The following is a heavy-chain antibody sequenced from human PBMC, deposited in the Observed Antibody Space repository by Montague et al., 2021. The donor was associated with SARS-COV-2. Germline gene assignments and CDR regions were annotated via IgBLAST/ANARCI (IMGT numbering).Heavy chain of an antibody. V-gene: IGHV4-61*02. Sequence: TLSLTCTVSGGSISSDSYYWSWIRQPAGKGLEWIGRFYTTGSTNYNPSLKSRVTISGDTSRNQFSLRLTSVTAADTAMYYCARAVIYGGYAFAYFDFWGQGVLVTVSS. D-gene: IGHD5-12*01. CDR1: GGSISSDSYY. CDR2: FYTTGST. CDR3: ARAVIYGGYAFAYFDF. J-gene: IGHJ4*02.